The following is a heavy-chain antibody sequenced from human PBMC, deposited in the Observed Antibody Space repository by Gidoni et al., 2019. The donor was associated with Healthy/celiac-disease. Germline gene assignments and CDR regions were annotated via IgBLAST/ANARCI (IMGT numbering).Heavy chain of an antibody. Sequence: VESGGGVVQPGTSLRLSCAASGCHFSSYGMHWVCQAPGKEPAWVAVISYNGSNKYYADSVKGRFTISRDNSKNTLYLQMNSLRAEDTAVYYCARSIAADYYYGMDVWGQGTTVTVSS. V-gene: IGHV3-30*03. CDR1: GCHFSSYG. J-gene: IGHJ6*02. D-gene: IGHD6-25*01. CDR2: ISYNGSNK. CDR3: ARSIAADYYYGMDV.